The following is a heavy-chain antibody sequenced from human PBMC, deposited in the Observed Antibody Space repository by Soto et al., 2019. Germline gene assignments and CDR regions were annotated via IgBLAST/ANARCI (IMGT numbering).Heavy chain of an antibody. CDR1: GFTFGSYW. CDR3: SRKTLWFGESPKS. Sequence: EVHLVESGGGSVQPGGSLRISCGASGFTFGSYWMDWVRQAPGKGLVWVSRINGDGRITTYADSVKGRFTISRDNAGSTLYLQMNSLRVDDTAVYYCSRKTLWFGESPKSGGQGTLVTVSS. CDR2: INGDGRIT. D-gene: IGHD3-10*01. V-gene: IGHV3-74*01. J-gene: IGHJ4*02.